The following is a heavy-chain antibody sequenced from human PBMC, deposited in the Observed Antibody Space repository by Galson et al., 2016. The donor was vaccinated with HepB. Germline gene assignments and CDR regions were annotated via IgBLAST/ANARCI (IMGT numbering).Heavy chain of an antibody. CDR1: GGSFSGYY. CDR3: ARLPTGDLDIDAFDI. J-gene: IGHJ3*02. V-gene: IGHV4-34*01. Sequence: ETLSLTCVVSGGSFSGYYWSWIRQPPGKGLEWIGDINHSGNTDYNPSLKSRITTSVDTSKKQFSLNLSSVTAADTAVYYCARLPTGDLDIDAFDIWGQGTLVTVSS. D-gene: IGHD7-27*01. CDR2: INHSGNT.